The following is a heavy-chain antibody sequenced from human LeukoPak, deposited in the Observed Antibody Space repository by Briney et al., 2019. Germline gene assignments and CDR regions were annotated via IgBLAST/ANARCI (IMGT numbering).Heavy chain of an antibody. D-gene: IGHD3-10*01. J-gene: IGHJ4*02. V-gene: IGHV3-33*01. CDR1: LFTFSSYG. CDR2: IWYDGTNK. Sequence: PGGSLRLSCAASLFTFSSYGIHGVRQAPCKGLEWVALIWYDGTNKQYVDSVKGRFTISRDNSENTLYLQMNSLRDQNAAVYYSARESSLTGAYFDWWGPGTLVTVSS. CDR3: ARESSLTGAYFDW.